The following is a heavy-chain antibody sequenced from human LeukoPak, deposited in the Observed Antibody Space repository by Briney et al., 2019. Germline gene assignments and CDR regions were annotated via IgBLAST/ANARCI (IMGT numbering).Heavy chain of an antibody. CDR2: INSGGSDT. D-gene: IGHD6-19*01. Sequence: GGSLRLSCAASGFSFSTYWMHWVRKAPGKGLVWVSRINSGGSDTSYADSVKGRFTISRDNAKDTLYLQMNSLRAEDTAVYYCARADSSGCYWGQGTLVTVSS. V-gene: IGHV3-74*01. CDR1: GFSFSTYW. CDR3: ARADSSGCY. J-gene: IGHJ4*02.